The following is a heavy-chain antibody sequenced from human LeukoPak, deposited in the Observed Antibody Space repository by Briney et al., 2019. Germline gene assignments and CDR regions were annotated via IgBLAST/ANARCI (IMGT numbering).Heavy chain of an antibody. CDR1: GYTFTGYY. Sequence: GASVKVSCKASGYTFTGYYMHWVRQAPGQGLEWMGWINPNSGGTNYAQKFQGWVTMTRDTSISTAYMELSRLRSDDTAVYYCARDGGYSYGIYYYYYGMDVWGQGTTVTVSS. J-gene: IGHJ6*02. D-gene: IGHD5-18*01. CDR2: INPNSGGT. CDR3: ARDGGYSYGIYYYYYGMDV. V-gene: IGHV1-2*04.